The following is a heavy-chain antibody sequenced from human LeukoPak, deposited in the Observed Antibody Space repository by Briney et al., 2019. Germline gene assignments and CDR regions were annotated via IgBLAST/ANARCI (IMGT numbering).Heavy chain of an antibody. CDR1: GGSISSSSYY. CDR3: ARGRKCSGGSCYSTYYYYYYMDV. V-gene: IGHV4-39*07. Sequence: PSETLSLTCTVSGGSISSSSYYWGWIRQPPGKGLEWIGSIYYSGSTYYNPSLKSRVTISVDTSKNQFSLKLSSVTAADADVYYCARGRKCSGGSCYSTYYYYYYMDVWGKGTTVTVSS. J-gene: IGHJ6*03. D-gene: IGHD2-15*01. CDR2: IYYSGST.